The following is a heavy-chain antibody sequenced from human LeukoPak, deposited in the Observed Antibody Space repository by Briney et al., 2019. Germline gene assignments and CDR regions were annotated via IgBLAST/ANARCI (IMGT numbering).Heavy chain of an antibody. CDR3: TKQYCSGSSCWYYFEY. V-gene: IGHV3-23*01. Sequence: PGGSLRLSCAASGFTFSSYAMSWVRQAPGKGLEWVSAISGSGGSTYYADSVKGRFTISRDNSKNTLYLQMNSLRAEDMAVYYCTKQYCSGSSCWYYFEYWGQGTLVAVSS. D-gene: IGHD2-15*01. CDR1: GFTFSSYA. CDR2: ISGSGGST. J-gene: IGHJ4*02.